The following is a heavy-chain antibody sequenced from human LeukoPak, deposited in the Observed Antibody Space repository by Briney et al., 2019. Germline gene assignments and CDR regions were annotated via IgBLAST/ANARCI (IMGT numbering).Heavy chain of an antibody. CDR2: IIPILGIA. D-gene: IGHD5-24*01. Sequence: SVKVSCKAAGGTFSSYAISWVRQAPGQGLEWMGRIIPILGIANYAQKFQGRVTITADKSTSTAYMELSSLRSEDTAVYYCARGSLWLQLDYWGQGTLVTVSS. CDR3: ARGSLWLQLDY. J-gene: IGHJ4*02. V-gene: IGHV1-69*04. CDR1: GGTFSSYA.